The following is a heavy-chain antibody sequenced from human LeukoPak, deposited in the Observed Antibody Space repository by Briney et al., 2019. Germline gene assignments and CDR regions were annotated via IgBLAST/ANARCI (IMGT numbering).Heavy chain of an antibody. CDR1: GGSISSYY. CDR2: IYTSGST. CDR3: ARETIFGGVRVYYFDY. Sequence: SETLSLTCTVSGGSISSYYWSWIRQPPGKGLEWIGRIYTSGSTNYNPSLKSRVTISVDTSKNQFSLKLSSVTAADTAVYYCARETIFGGVRVYYFDYWGQGTLVTVSS. D-gene: IGHD3-3*01. J-gene: IGHJ4*02. V-gene: IGHV4-4*08.